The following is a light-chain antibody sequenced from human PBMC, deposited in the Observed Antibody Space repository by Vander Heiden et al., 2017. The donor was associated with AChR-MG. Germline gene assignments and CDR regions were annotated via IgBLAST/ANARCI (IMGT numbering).Light chain of an antibody. CDR2: LIN. CDR1: SSNIGSNT. V-gene: IGLV1-44*01. J-gene: IGLJ3*02. CDR3: SAWDDSLNGPV. Sequence: QSVLAQPPSASGTPGQTVSIACSGSSSNIGSNTVNWYQHLPGSAPKLLVYLINQRPSGVPDRFSGSRSGTSASLAITGLQSEDEADYYCSAWDDSLNGPVFGGGTKLTVL.